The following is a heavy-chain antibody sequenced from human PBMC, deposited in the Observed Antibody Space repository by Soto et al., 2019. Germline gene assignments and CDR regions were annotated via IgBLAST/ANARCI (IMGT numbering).Heavy chain of an antibody. CDR3: ARVNWFDP. J-gene: IGHJ5*02. V-gene: IGHV4-39*01. Sequence: SETLSLTRTVSGGSISSSSYYWGWIRQPPGKGLEWIGSIYYSGSTYYNPSLKSRVTISVDTSKNQFSLKLSSVTAADTAVYYCARVNWFDPWGQGTLVTVSS. CDR2: IYYSGST. CDR1: GGSISSSSYY.